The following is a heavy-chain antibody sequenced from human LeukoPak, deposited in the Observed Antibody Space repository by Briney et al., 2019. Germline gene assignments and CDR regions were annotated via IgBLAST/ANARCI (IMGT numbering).Heavy chain of an antibody. CDR1: GGTFSSYA. Sequence: ASVKVSCKASGGTFSSYAISWVRQAPGQGLEWMGGIIPIFGTANYAQKFQGRVTITVDESTSTAYMELSSLRSEDTAVYYCARAFLAYYDILTGYPNWFDPWGQGTLVTVSS. J-gene: IGHJ5*02. V-gene: IGHV1-69*13. D-gene: IGHD3-9*01. CDR3: ARAFLAYYDILTGYPNWFDP. CDR2: IIPIFGTA.